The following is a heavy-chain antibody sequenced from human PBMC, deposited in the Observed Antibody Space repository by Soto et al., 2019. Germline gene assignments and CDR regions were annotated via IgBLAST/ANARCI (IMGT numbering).Heavy chain of an antibody. D-gene: IGHD2-15*01. CDR3: ARSADYWYGMDV. CDR1: GGSVSSGDYY. CDR2: IHYSGST. J-gene: IGHJ6*02. V-gene: IGHV4-61*03. Sequence: SETLSLTCTVSGGSVSSGDYYWSWIRQPPGKGLEWTGYIHYSGSTTYNPSLKSRVTISVDASKKHFSLKLTSVTAADTAVYYCARSADYWYGMDVWGQGPTVTVSS.